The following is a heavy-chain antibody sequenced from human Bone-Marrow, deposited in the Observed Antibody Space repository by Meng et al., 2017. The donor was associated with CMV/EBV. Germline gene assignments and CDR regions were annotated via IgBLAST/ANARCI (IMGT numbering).Heavy chain of an antibody. V-gene: IGHV4-39*07. D-gene: IGHD6-6*01. CDR2: IYYSGST. CDR1: GGSISSSSYY. CDR3: ATRRYSSSFHCYYGMDV. J-gene: IGHJ6*02. Sequence: SETLSLTCTVSGGSISSSSYYWGWIRQPPGKGLEWIGSIYYSGSTYYNPSLKSRVTISVDTSKNQFSLKLSSVTAADTAVYYCATRRYSSSFHCYYGMDVWGQGTTVTVSS.